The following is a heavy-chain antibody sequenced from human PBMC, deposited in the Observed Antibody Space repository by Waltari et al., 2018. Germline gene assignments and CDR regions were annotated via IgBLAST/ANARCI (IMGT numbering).Heavy chain of an antibody. CDR3: TRSPFYDFWSGPSYEFYYYMDV. J-gene: IGHJ6*03. Sequence: EVHLVESGGGLVEPGRSLRLSCTGSGFTFGHYAMTWVRQAPGKGLEWVGFIRSKAFGGTTEYAASVKGRFIISREDDDATVFLQLNSLETEDSAVYYCTRSPFYDFWSGPSYEFYYYMDVWGKGTTVTVSS. D-gene: IGHD3-3*01. CDR1: GFTFGHYA. CDR2: IRSKAFGGTT. V-gene: IGHV3-49*04.